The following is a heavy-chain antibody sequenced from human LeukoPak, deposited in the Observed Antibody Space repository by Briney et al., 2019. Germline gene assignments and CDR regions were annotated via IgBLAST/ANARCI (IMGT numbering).Heavy chain of an antibody. Sequence: EWVSSISSNSSYIYYADSVKGRFTISRDNAKNSLFLQMNSLRAEDTAVYYCASAPDYYNHWGQGTLVTVSS. J-gene: IGHJ4*02. V-gene: IGHV3-21*01. D-gene: IGHD3-9*01. CDR3: ASAPDYYNH. CDR2: ISSNSSYI.